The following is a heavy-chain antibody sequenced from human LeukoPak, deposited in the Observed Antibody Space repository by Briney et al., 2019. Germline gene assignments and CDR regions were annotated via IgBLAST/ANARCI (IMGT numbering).Heavy chain of an antibody. J-gene: IGHJ4*01. CDR3: VGATWGSGYFDY. CDR2: LYTSGSI. Sequence: PSETLSLTCTVSGASISNYYWSLIRQSAGKGLEWIGRLYTSGSININPSLKSRITMSVDTSKNQFSLRLSSVTAADTAVYYCVGATWGSGYFDYWGHGTLVTVSS. CDR1: GASISNYY. D-gene: IGHD7-27*01. V-gene: IGHV4-4*07.